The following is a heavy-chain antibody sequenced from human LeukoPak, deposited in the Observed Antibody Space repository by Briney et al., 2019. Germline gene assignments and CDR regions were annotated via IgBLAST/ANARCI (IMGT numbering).Heavy chain of an antibody. D-gene: IGHD2-2*01. CDR2: IYPGDSDT. V-gene: IGHV5-51*01. CDR3: ARLYALGYCSSTSCYASVYWFDP. CDR1: GYSFTNYW. Sequence: GESLKISCKGSGYSFTNYWIGWVRQMPGKGLEWMGIIYPGDSDTRCSPSFRGQVTISADKSISSAYLQWSSLMASDTAVYYCARLYALGYCSSTSCYASVYWFDPWGQGTLVTVSS. J-gene: IGHJ5*02.